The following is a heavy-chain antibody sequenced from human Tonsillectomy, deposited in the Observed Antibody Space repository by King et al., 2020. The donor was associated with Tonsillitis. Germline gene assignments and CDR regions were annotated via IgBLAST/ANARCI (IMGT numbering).Heavy chain of an antibody. V-gene: IGHV4-61*02. Sequence: QLQESGPGLGKPSQTLSLSCTVSGGSISSGFYFWSWIRQPAGQGLEWIGRIYASGSTNYNSSFKSRVTISVDTSINQFSLKLSSVTAADTAVYYCARGVYYDSSGYYNEGGYEIWGQGTMVTVSS. CDR3: ARGVYYDSSGYYNEGGYEI. J-gene: IGHJ3*02. CDR1: GGSISSGFYF. D-gene: IGHD3-22*01. CDR2: IYASGST.